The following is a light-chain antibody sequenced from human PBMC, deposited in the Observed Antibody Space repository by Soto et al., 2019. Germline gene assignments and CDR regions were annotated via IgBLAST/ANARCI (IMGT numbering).Light chain of an antibody. CDR1: QSISSN. CDR3: QQYGSSPPIT. Sequence: EIVTTQSPATLSVSPGERATLSCRASQSISSNLAWYQQKPGQAPRLLIYGASSRATGIPDRFSGSGSGTDFTLTISRLEPEDFAVYYCQQYGSSPPITFGQGTRLEIK. CDR2: GAS. J-gene: IGKJ5*01. V-gene: IGKV3-20*01.